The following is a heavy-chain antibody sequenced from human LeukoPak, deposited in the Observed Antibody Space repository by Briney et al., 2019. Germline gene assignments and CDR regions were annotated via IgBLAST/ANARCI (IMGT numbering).Heavy chain of an antibody. Sequence: SETLSLTCAVYGGSFSGYYWSWIRQPPGKGLEWIGYIYDSGSTNYNPSLKSRVTISVDTSKNQFSLKLSSVTAADTAVYYCACLTTADAFDIWGQGTMVTVSS. D-gene: IGHD3-22*01. CDR3: ACLTTADAFDI. CDR2: IYDSGST. J-gene: IGHJ3*02. V-gene: IGHV4-59*01. CDR1: GGSFSGYY.